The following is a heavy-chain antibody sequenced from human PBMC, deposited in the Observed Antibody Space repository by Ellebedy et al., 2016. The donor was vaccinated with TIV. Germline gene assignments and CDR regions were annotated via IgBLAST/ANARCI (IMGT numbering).Heavy chain of an antibody. J-gene: IGHJ6*02. V-gene: IGHV3-48*02. CDR1: GFTFSSYS. Sequence: GESLKISCAASGFTFSSYSMHWVRQAPGKGLEWVSYISSSSSTIYYADSVKGRFTISRDNAKNSLYLQMNSLRDEDTAVYYCAREYDYGDPPLYYYGMDVWGQGTTVTVSS. D-gene: IGHD4-17*01. CDR3: AREYDYGDPPLYYYGMDV. CDR2: ISSSSSTI.